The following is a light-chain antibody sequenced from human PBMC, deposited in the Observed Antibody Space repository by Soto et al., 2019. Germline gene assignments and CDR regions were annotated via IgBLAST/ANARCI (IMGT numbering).Light chain of an antibody. CDR3: SSYTTSSPRV. CDR1: SSDVGAYDF. V-gene: IGLV2-14*03. J-gene: IGLJ1*01. CDR2: EVR. Sequence: QSALAQPASVSGSPGQSITISCTGTSSDVGAYDFVSWYQQHPDKAPKLMIYEVRNRPSGVSYRFSGSKSVNTATLTISGLQAEDEADYYCSSYTTSSPRVFGTGTKLTVL.